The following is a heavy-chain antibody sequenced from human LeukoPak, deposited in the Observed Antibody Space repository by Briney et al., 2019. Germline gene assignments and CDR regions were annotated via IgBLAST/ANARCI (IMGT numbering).Heavy chain of an antibody. CDR2: ISGSGGST. CDR3: AKEDPIAAASMVYDYYGMAV. V-gene: IGHV3-23*01. D-gene: IGHD6-13*01. Sequence: GGSLRLSCVASGFTLSSNAMTWVRQAPGRGQEWVSSISGSGGSTYYADSVKGRFTLSRDTSKHTLYLQMNSLRFEDTAVYYCAKEDPIAAASMVYDYYGMAVWGQGNTVTVSS. CDR1: GFTLSSNA. J-gene: IGHJ6*02.